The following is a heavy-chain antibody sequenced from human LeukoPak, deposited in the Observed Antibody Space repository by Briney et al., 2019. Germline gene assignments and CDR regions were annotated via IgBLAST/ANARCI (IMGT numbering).Heavy chain of an antibody. CDR2: INWNGGST. V-gene: IGHV3-20*04. Sequence: PGGSLRLSCAASGFTFDDYGMSWVRHAPGKGLEWVSGINWNGGSTGYADSVKGRFTISRDNAKNSLYLQMNSLRAEDTALYYCARDHGSGSYYWFDPWGQGTLVTVSS. J-gene: IGHJ5*02. CDR1: GFTFDDYG. CDR3: ARDHGSGSYYWFDP. D-gene: IGHD3-10*01.